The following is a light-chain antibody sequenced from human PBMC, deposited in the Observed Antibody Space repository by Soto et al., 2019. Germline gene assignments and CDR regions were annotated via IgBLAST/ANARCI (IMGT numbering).Light chain of an antibody. CDR3: QQYNSYSPT. Sequence: DIQMPQSPSTLSASVGDRVTITCRASQRISTWLACYQQEPGKAPKLLIHKASSLQSGVPSRFSGSGSGTDFTLPISSLHPDDFATYYCQQYNSYSPTFGQGTRVEIK. CDR2: KAS. V-gene: IGKV1-5*03. CDR1: QRISTW. J-gene: IGKJ1*01.